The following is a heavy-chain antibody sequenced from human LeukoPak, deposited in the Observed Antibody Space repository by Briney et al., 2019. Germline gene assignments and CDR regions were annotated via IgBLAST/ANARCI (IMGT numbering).Heavy chain of an antibody. V-gene: IGHV1-2*02. CDR1: GYTFTSYG. J-gene: IGHJ4*02. CDR2: INPNRGGT. CDR3: ARGRDDLRVASILDY. Sequence: ASVKVSCKASGYTFTSYGISWVRQAPGQGLEWMGWINPNRGGTNYGQNFQGRVTLTRDSSISAAYMELSSLISDDTAVYYCARGRDDLRVASILDYWGQGTLVTVSS. D-gene: IGHD2-15*01.